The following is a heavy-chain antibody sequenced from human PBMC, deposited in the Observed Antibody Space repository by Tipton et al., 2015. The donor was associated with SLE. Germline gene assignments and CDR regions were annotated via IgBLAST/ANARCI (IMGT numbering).Heavy chain of an antibody. V-gene: IGHV4-59*01. CDR2: VYYSGST. D-gene: IGHD1-26*01. CDR3: ARTNSGSYSRGAFDI. CDR1: GGSISGFY. J-gene: IGHJ3*02. Sequence: TLSLTCTVSGGSISGFYWSWIRQSPKKGLEWIGYVYYSGSTNYNPSLKSRVTISVDTSKNQFSLKLSSVTAADTAVYYCARTNSGSYSRGAFDIWGQGTMVTVSS.